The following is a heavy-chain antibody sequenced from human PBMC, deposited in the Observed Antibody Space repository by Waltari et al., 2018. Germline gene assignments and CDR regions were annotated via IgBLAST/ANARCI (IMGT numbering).Heavy chain of an antibody. CDR1: GFTFSRSW. J-gene: IGHJ4*02. CDR2: IKGDASEK. V-gene: IGHV3-7*01. D-gene: IGHD3-22*01. CDR3: ARCVGDSAGYLTPNYFDY. Sequence: EVQLVESGGGLVQPGGSLRLSCAVSGFTFSRSWMTWVRQAPGKGLEWVANIKGDASEKYYVDSVKGRFTISRDNAKNSLYLQMNSLRADDASVYYCARCVGDSAGYLTPNYFDYWGRGTLVTVSS.